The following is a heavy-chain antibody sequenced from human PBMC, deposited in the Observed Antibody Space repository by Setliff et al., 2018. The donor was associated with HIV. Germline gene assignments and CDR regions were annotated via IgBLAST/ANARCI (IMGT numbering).Heavy chain of an antibody. Sequence: SETLSLTCTVSGGSINTYYWSWIRQPAGKGLEWIGEINHNKSSDYNPSLKSRVTMSVDTSKNQFSLKVKSVTAADTAVYYCARQKKSSSWSPNDYWGQGTLVTVSS. D-gene: IGHD2-2*01. V-gene: IGHV4-4*07. CDR2: INHNKSS. J-gene: IGHJ4*02. CDR3: ARQKKSSSWSPNDY. CDR1: GGSINTYY.